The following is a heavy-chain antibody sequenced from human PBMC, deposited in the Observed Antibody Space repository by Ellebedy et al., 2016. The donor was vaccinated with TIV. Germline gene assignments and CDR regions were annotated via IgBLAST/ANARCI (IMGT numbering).Heavy chain of an antibody. V-gene: IGHV3-30*04. D-gene: IGHD5-18*01. CDR1: GFTFSTYA. J-gene: IGHJ4*02. Sequence: GGSLRLSCAASGFTFSTYAMHWVRQAPGEGLEWVAVISYDGNVKYYADSVKGRLTISKDNSKNTVYLQMNSLRAEDTALYFCAREGGYSYHYSPDYWGQGTLVTVSS. CDR2: ISYDGNVK. CDR3: AREGGYSYHYSPDY.